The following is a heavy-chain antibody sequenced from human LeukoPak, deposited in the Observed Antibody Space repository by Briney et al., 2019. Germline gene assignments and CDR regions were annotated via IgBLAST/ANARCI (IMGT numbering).Heavy chain of an antibody. Sequence: SETLSLTCSVSGGSITSSSHYWGWIRQPPGTGLEWIGSIYQSGSTFYNSSLKSRVTIPVDTSKNQFSLKLSSVTAADTAVYYCARLRKRGEPRYYFDYWGQGTLVTVSS. J-gene: IGHJ4*02. CDR3: ARLRKRGEPRYYFDY. CDR2: IYQSGST. D-gene: IGHD3-16*01. CDR1: GGSITSSSHY. V-gene: IGHV4-39*01.